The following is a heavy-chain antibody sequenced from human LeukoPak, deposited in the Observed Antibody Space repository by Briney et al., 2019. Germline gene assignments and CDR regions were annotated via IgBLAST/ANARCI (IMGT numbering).Heavy chain of an antibody. CDR3: AKDWSVAGEFDY. J-gene: IGHJ4*02. D-gene: IGHD6-19*01. Sequence: GGSLRLSCAASGFTFSSYGMSWVRQAPGKGLEWVSAISGSGGCTYYADSVKGRFTISRDNSKNTLYLQMNSLRAEDTAVYYCAKDWSVAGEFDYWGQGTLVTVSS. CDR1: GFTFSSYG. V-gene: IGHV3-23*01. CDR2: ISGSGGCT.